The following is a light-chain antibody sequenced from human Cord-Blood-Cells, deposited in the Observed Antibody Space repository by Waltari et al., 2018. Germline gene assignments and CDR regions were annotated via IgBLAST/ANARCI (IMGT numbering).Light chain of an antibody. CDR2: WAS. V-gene: IGKV4-1*01. J-gene: IGKJ1*01. CDR3: QQYYSTPPWT. CDR1: QSVLYRSNNKNY. Sequence: DIVIAQYPDSLAVFPGEGATIHVKVRQSVLYRSNNKNYLAWYQQKPGQPPKLLIYWASTRESGVPDRFSGSGSGTDFTLTISSLQAEDVAVYYCQQYYSTPPWTFGQGTKVEIK.